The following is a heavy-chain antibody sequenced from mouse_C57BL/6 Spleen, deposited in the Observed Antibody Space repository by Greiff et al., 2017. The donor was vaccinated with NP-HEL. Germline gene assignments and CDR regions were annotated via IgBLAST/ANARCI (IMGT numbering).Heavy chain of an antibody. CDR3: ARGKIDYDYDGGFAY. V-gene: IGHV1-64*01. CDR2: IHPNSGST. D-gene: IGHD2-4*01. J-gene: IGHJ3*01. Sequence: QVQLQQPGAELVKPGASVKLSCKASGYTFTSYWMHWVKQRPGQGLEWIGMIHPNSGSTNYNEKFKSKATLTVDKSSSTAYMQLSSLTSEDSAVDDWARGKIDYDYDGGFAYWGQGTLVTVSA. CDR1: GYTFTSYW.